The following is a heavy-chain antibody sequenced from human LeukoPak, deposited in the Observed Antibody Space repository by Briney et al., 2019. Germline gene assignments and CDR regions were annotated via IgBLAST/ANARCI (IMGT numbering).Heavy chain of an antibody. D-gene: IGHD2-15*01. V-gene: IGHV4-4*07. CDR2: IYTSGST. CDR1: GGSISSYY. J-gene: IGHJ2*01. CDR3: ARDGSKDIVVEVAAIYFDL. Sequence: SETLSLTCTVSGGSISSYYWSWIRQPAGKGLEWIGRIYTSGSTNYNSSLKSRVTMSVDTSKNQFSLKLSSVTAADTAVYYCARDGSKDIVVEVAAIYFDLWGRGTLVTVSS.